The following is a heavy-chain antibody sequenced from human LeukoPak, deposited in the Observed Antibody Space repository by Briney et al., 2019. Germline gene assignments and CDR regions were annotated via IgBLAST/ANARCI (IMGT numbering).Heavy chain of an antibody. Sequence: PSETLSLTCTVSGDSISSGDYYWSWIRQPAGKGLEWIGRISSSGSTNYNPSLKSRVTISVDTSKNQFSLKLSSVTAADTAVYYCARAIRAVDTAMVFDPWGQGTLVTVSS. D-gene: IGHD5-18*01. CDR2: ISSSGST. CDR1: GDSISSGDYY. V-gene: IGHV4-61*02. CDR3: ARAIRAVDTAMVFDP. J-gene: IGHJ5*02.